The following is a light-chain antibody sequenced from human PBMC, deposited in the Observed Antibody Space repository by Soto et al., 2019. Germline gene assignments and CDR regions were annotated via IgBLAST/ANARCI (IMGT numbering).Light chain of an antibody. Sequence: DIQMTQSPSTLSASVVDRVTITCRASQSISSWLAWYQQKPGKAPKLLIYKASTLKSGVPSRFSGSGSGTKFTLTISSLQPDDFATYYCQHYNSYSEAFGQGTKVDIK. V-gene: IGKV1-5*03. J-gene: IGKJ1*01. CDR2: KAS. CDR3: QHYNSYSEA. CDR1: QSISSW.